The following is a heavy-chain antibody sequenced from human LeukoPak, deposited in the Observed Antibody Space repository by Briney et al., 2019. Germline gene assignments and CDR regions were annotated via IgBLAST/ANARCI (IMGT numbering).Heavy chain of an antibody. J-gene: IGHJ3*02. V-gene: IGHV3-66*02. CDR1: GFTVSSNY. CDR2: LYIDGRT. CDR3: ARDSSGSYSRAFDI. D-gene: IGHD1-26*01. Sequence: GGSLRLSCAASGFTVSSNYMNWVRQAPGKGLEWVSILYIDGRTFYADSVKGRFTISRDDSKNTLYLQINSLRTEDTAVYYCARDSSGSYSRAFDIWGQGTMVTVSS.